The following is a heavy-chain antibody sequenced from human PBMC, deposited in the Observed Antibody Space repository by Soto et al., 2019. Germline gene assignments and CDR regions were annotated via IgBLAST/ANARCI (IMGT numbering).Heavy chain of an antibody. D-gene: IGHD3-3*01. Sequence: PGGSLRLFCGASGFTFSSYSMNWVRQAPGKGLEWVSSISSSSSYIYYADSVKGRFTISRDNAKNSLYLQMNSLRAEDTAVYYCARDSLYYDFWSGFKRDYYFYGIDVWRHGTTVTASS. V-gene: IGHV3-21*01. CDR2: ISSSSSYI. CDR1: GFTFSSYS. J-gene: IGHJ6*02. CDR3: ARDSLYYDFWSGFKRDYYFYGIDV.